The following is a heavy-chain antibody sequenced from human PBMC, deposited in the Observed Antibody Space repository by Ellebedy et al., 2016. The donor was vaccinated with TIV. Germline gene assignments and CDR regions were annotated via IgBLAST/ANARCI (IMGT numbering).Heavy chain of an antibody. CDR3: VKARSGYDGLSY. CDR2: ISGHGGST. CDR1: GFTFSSYA. J-gene: IGHJ4*02. V-gene: IGHV3-64D*09. Sequence: GESLKISCSASGFTFSSYAMNWVRQAPGKGLEYVSAISGHGGSTYYADSVKGRFTISRDNSKNTLYLQMSSLRAEDTAVYYCVKARSGYDGLSYWGQGTLVTVSS. D-gene: IGHD5-12*01.